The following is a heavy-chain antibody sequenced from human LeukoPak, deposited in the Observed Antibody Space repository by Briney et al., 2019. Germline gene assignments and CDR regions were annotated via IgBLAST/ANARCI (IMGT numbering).Heavy chain of an antibody. CDR1: GFTFSSYW. Sequence: PGGSLRLSCAASGFTFSSYWMSWVRQAPGKGLEWVANIKQDGSEKYYVDSVKGRFTISRDNAKNSLYLQMNSLRAEDTAVYYCTKGGSYAPLDYWGRGTLVTVSS. J-gene: IGHJ4*02. D-gene: IGHD1-26*01. CDR2: IKQDGSEK. CDR3: TKGGSYAPLDY. V-gene: IGHV3-7*03.